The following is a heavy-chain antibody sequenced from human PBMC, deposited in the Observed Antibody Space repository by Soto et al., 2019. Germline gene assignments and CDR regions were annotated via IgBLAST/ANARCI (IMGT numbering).Heavy chain of an antibody. CDR3: AIARGGIAVSEYYYMDV. J-gene: IGHJ6*03. D-gene: IGHD6-19*01. CDR2: IYSGGST. V-gene: IGHV3-66*01. Sequence: PGGSLRLSCAASGFTVSSNYMSWIRQAPGKGLEWVSVIYSGGSTYYADSVKGRFTISRDNSKNTLYLQMNSLRAEDTAVYYCAIARGGIAVSEYYYMDVWGKGTTVTVSS. CDR1: GFTVSSNY.